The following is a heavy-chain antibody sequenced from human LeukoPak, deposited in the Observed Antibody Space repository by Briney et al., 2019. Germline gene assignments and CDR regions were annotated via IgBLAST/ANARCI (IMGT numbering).Heavy chain of an antibody. V-gene: IGHV3-21*01. Sequence: GGSLRLSCAASGFTFSSYSMNWVRQAPGKGLEWVSSISSSSSYIYYADSVKGRFTISRDNAKNSLYLQMNSLRAEDTAVYYCARGRIYGDYPNIIDYWGQGTLVTVSS. CDR2: ISSSSSYI. J-gene: IGHJ4*02. CDR3: ARGRIYGDYPNIIDY. D-gene: IGHD4-17*01. CDR1: GFTFSSYS.